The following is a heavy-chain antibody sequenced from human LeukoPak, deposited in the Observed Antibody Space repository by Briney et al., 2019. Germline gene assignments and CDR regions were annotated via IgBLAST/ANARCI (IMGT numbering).Heavy chain of an antibody. V-gene: IGHV3-64*01. CDR1: GFTFSNYA. J-gene: IGHJ4*02. Sequence: GGALRLSCAASGFTFSNYAMHWVRQAPGKGLEYVSAISSNGERTNYAKSVKGRFTISRDNSKNTLYLQMGSLRAEDMAVYYCARGSRIHDDFSGYYHYWGQGTLVTVSS. D-gene: IGHD3-22*01. CDR3: ARGSRIHDDFSGYYHY. CDR2: ISSNGERT.